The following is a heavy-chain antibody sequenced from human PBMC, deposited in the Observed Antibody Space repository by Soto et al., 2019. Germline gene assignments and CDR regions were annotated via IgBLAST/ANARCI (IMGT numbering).Heavy chain of an antibody. CDR1: GDTFTRYG. CDR2: ISGYNGDT. Sequence: GASVKVSCKASGDTFTRYGIRWVRQAPGQGLEWMGWISGYNGDTTYAREFQARVSMTIDTSTTTAYMELRSLTSDDTAVYYCAKNGQPPYYYYGLDVWGQGTKVTVSS. J-gene: IGHJ6*02. V-gene: IGHV1-18*01. CDR3: AKNGQPPYYYYGLDV. D-gene: IGHD2-8*01.